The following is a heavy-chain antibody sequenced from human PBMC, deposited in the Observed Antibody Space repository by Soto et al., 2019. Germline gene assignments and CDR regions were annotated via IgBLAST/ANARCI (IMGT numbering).Heavy chain of an antibody. Sequence: SETLSLTCAVSSGSISSSNWWSWVRQPPGKGLEWIGEIYHSGSTNYNPSLKSRVTISVDKSKNQFSLKLSSVTAADTAVYYCARAGSDGVYSSSWADDAFDIWGQGTMVTVSS. J-gene: IGHJ3*02. V-gene: IGHV4-4*02. CDR3: ARAGSDGVYSSSWADDAFDI. D-gene: IGHD6-13*01. CDR1: SGSISSSNW. CDR2: IYHSGST.